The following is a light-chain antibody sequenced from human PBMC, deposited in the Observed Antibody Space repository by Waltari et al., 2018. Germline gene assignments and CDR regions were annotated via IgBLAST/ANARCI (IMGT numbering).Light chain of an antibody. CDR3: QTWDPDTVV. CDR2: IDGGGGH. CDR1: SEHSAYA. Sequence: QLAVTQSPSASASLGASVKLTCTLSSEHSAYAIAWHQHQPAKGPRFLMKIDGGGGHTSGDGIPDRFSGFSSGAERYLTISSLQYEDEAAYYCQTWDPDTVVFGGGTKLTV. J-gene: IGLJ2*01. V-gene: IGLV4-69*01.